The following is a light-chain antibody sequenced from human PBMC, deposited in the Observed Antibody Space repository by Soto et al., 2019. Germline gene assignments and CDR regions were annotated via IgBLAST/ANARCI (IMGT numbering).Light chain of an antibody. CDR3: QQYGSLIT. CDR1: QSLTSSY. J-gene: IGKJ5*01. CDR2: GAF. V-gene: IGKV3-20*01. Sequence: EIVLTQSPGTLSLSPGERATLSCRASQSLTSSYLAWYQQKPGQAPRLLIYGAFSRATGIPDRFSGSGSGTDFTLTISRLEPEDVAVYYCQQYGSLITFGQGTRLEI.